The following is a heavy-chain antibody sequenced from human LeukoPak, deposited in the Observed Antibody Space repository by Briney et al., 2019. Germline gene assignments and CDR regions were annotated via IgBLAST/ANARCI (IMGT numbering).Heavy chain of an antibody. Sequence: GGSLRLSCVASGFTFGKYWMSWVRQAPGKGLEWVANIKLDGSEKSYVDSVKGRFTISRDNTKNSLYLQMNSLRVEDTAVFYCARDQYDAWSRRGNFDSWGQGTLVNVSS. V-gene: IGHV3-7*03. D-gene: IGHD3-3*01. J-gene: IGHJ4*02. CDR2: IKLDGSEK. CDR1: GFTFGKYW. CDR3: ARDQYDAWSRRGNFDS.